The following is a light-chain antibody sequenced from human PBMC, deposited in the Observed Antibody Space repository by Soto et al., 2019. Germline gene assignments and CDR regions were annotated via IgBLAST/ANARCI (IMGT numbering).Light chain of an antibody. CDR2: DDD. CDR1: NIERKS. V-gene: IGLV3-21*02. CDR3: QVWDSGSDPVI. J-gene: IGLJ2*01. Sequence: SYELTQPPSVSVAPGQTARISCGGNNIERKSVHWYQQKPGRAPVLVLYDDDDRPSGIPERFSGSNSGNTATLTLSRVEAGDEADYYCQVWDSGSDPVIFGGGTKLTVL.